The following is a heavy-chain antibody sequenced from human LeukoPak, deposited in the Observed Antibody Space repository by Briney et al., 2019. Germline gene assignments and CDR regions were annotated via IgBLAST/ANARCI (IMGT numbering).Heavy chain of an antibody. CDR2: INPNSGGT. Sequence: ASVKVSCKASGYTFTSYYMHWVRQAPGQGLEWMGWINPNSGGTNYAQKFQGRVTMTRDTSISTAYMELSRLRSDDTAVYYCARVPRVRGVIHYMDVWGKGTTVTISS. CDR1: GYTFTSYY. J-gene: IGHJ6*03. V-gene: IGHV1-2*02. D-gene: IGHD3-10*01. CDR3: ARVPRVRGVIHYMDV.